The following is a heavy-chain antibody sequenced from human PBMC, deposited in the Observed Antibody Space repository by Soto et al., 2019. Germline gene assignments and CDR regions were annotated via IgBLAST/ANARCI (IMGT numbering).Heavy chain of an antibody. CDR2: IIPLFGTV. V-gene: IGHV1-69*12. CDR3: APWSGHFNWFDP. D-gene: IGHD3-3*01. Sequence: QVQLVQSGAEVKKPGSSVKVSCKASGATFSSYAITWVRQAPGQGLEWMGGIIPLFGTVNYAQKFQGRVAVTADESTSTAYMELSSLRSEDTAVYYCAPWSGHFNWFDPWGQGTLVTVSS. CDR1: GATFSSYA. J-gene: IGHJ5*02.